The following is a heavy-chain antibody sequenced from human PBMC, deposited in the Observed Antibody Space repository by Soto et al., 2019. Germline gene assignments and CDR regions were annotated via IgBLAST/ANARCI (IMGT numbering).Heavy chain of an antibody. D-gene: IGHD6-13*01. V-gene: IGHV3-21*01. CDR3: ARDDHPGYSSSWYYYYYMDV. Sequence: GGSLRLSCAASGFTFSSYSMNWVRQAPGKGLEWVSSISSSSSYIYYADSVKGRFTISRDNAKNSLYLQMNSLRAEDTAVYYCARDDHPGYSSSWYYYYYMDVWGKGTTVTVSS. CDR1: GFTFSSYS. CDR2: ISSSSSYI. J-gene: IGHJ6*03.